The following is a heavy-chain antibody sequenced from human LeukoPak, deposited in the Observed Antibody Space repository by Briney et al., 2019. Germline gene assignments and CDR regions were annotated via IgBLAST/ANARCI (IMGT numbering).Heavy chain of an antibody. CDR2: INHSGST. CDR1: GVSFSPYY. D-gene: IGHD2-21*02. Sequence: PSETLSLTCAVYGVSFSPYYXSWXXXXXGXGLEWIGEINHSGSTNYNPSLKSRVTISVDTSKNQFSLKLSSVTAADTAVYYCARGGFYCGGDCYVDYWGQGTLVTVSS. V-gene: IGHV4-34*01. CDR3: ARGGFYCGGDCYVDY. J-gene: IGHJ4*02.